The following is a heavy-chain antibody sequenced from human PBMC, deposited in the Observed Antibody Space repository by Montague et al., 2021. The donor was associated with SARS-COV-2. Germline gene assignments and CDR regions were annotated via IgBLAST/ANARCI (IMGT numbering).Heavy chain of an antibody. CDR3: ARGYSSSYYGARWFDP. J-gene: IGHJ5*02. Sequence: SETLSLTCSVSGHSISSYYWSWIRQSPGKGLVWIGHIYHSGGTIXXPSLNRRVTISLDTSKNQFSLKLTTVTAADTALYYCARGYSSSYYGARWFDPWGQGTLVTVSS. CDR1: GHSISSYY. V-gene: IGHV4-59*01. CDR2: IYHSGGT. D-gene: IGHD6-13*01.